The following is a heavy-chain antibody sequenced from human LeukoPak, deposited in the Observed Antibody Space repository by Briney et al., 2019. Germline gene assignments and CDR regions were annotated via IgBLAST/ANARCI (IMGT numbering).Heavy chain of an antibody. CDR3: ARDRSYYGFWSGYPPRYYYYYMDV. D-gene: IGHD3-3*01. V-gene: IGHV4-59*11. J-gene: IGHJ6*03. Sequence: SETLSLTCTVSGGSISSHYWSWIRQPPGKGLEWIGYIYYSGSTNYNPSLKSRVTISVDTSKNQFSLKLSSVTAADTAVYYCARDRSYYGFWSGYPPRYYYYYMDVWGKGTTVTVSS. CDR2: IYYSGST. CDR1: GGSISSHY.